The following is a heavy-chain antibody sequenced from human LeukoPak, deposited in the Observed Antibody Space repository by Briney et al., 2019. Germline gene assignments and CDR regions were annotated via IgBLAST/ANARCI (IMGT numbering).Heavy chain of an antibody. D-gene: IGHD5-18*01. Sequence: GGSLRLSCAASGFTFSRYAMSWVRQAPGKGLERVSAISGSGASTYYADSVKGRFTISRDNSKNTLYLQMNSLRVEDTAVYYCAKSMSGYSYGTIDYWGQGTLVTVSS. CDR1: GFTFSRYA. V-gene: IGHV3-23*01. CDR3: AKSMSGYSYGTIDY. J-gene: IGHJ4*02. CDR2: ISGSGAST.